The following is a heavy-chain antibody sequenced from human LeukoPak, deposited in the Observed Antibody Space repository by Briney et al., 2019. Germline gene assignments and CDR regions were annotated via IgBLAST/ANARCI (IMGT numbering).Heavy chain of an antibody. Sequence: SETLSLTCTVSGYSISSGYYWGWIRQPPGKGLEWVGSIYHSGSTYYNPSLKSRVTISVDTSKNQFSLKLSSVTAADTAVYYCARGYCSSTSCYQDDAFDIWGQGTMVTVSS. J-gene: IGHJ3*02. V-gene: IGHV4-38-2*02. D-gene: IGHD2-2*01. CDR3: ARGYCSSTSCYQDDAFDI. CDR2: IYHSGST. CDR1: GYSISSGYY.